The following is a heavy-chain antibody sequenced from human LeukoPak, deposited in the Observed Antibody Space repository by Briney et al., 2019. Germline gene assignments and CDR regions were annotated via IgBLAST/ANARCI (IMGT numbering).Heavy chain of an antibody. J-gene: IGHJ4*02. V-gene: IGHV1-18*01. D-gene: IGHD3-9*01. CDR2: ITAYNGNT. CDR3: ARAGYDLLTLAPDPANDY. CDR1: GYTFIRYG. Sequence: ASVKVSCKASGYTFIRYGINRVRQAPGQGLVWMGWITAYNGNTNYAQKLQGRVTMTTDTSTSTAYMELRSLRSDDTAVYYCARAGYDLLTLAPDPANDYWGQGTLVTVSS.